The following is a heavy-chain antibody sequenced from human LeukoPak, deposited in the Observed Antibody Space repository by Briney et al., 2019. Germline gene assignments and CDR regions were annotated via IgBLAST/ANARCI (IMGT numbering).Heavy chain of an antibody. CDR3: ARAPPLYSSFYFDY. CDR2: IIPIFGTA. V-gene: IGHV1-69*13. CDR1: GGTFSSYA. Sequence: ASVKVSCKASGGTFSSYAISWVRQAPGQGLEWMGGIIPIFGTANYAQKFQGRVTITADEPTSTAYMELSSLRSEDTAVYYCARAPPLYSSFYFDYWGQGTLVTVSS. J-gene: IGHJ4*02. D-gene: IGHD6-6*01.